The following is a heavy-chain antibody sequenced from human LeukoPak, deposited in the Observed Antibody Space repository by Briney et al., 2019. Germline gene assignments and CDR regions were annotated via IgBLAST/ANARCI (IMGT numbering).Heavy chain of an antibody. Sequence: GGSLRLSCAASGFTFSSYWMSWVRQAPGKGLEWVANIKQDGSEKYYVDSVKGRFTISRDNAKNSLYLQMNSLRAEDTAVYYCARARDYPYYYYSMDVWGQGTTVTVSS. D-gene: IGHD4-17*01. J-gene: IGHJ6*02. CDR1: GFTFSSYW. V-gene: IGHV3-7*01. CDR2: IKQDGSEK. CDR3: ARARDYPYYYYSMDV.